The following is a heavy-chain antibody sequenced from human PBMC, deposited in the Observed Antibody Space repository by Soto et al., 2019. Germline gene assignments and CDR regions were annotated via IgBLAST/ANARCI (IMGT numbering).Heavy chain of an antibody. CDR2: IKQDGSEK. CDR1: GFMFSAYW. Sequence: GGSLRLSXAASGFMFSAYWMSWVRQAPGKGLEWVANIKQDGSEKYYVDSVKGRFTISRDNAKNSLYLQMNSLRAEDTAVYYCASITATYFDYWGQGTLVTVSS. CDR3: ASITATYFDY. J-gene: IGHJ4*02. D-gene: IGHD3-10*01. V-gene: IGHV3-7*03.